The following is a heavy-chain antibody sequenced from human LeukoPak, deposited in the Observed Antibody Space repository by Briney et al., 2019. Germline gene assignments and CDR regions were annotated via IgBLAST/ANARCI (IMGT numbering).Heavy chain of an antibody. Sequence: GGSLRLSCAASGFTFSGSAMHWVRQASGKGLEWVGRIRTKVNSYATAYAASVTGRFTISRDDSKNTAYLEMNSLKSEDTAVYYCSRLGYCGSTSCHGFDIWGQGTMITVSS. D-gene: IGHD2-2*01. V-gene: IGHV3-73*01. J-gene: IGHJ3*02. CDR3: SRLGYCGSTSCHGFDI. CDR2: IRTKVNSYAT. CDR1: GFTFSGSA.